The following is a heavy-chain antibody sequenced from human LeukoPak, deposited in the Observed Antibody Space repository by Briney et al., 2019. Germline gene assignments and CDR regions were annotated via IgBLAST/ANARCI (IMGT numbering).Heavy chain of an antibody. CDR1: GGSISSYY. CDR3: PLDSGVGFDI. D-gene: IGHD3-10*01. V-gene: IGHV4-59*01. CDR2: IYDSGST. J-gene: IGHJ3*02. Sequence: ASETLSLTCTVSGGSISSYYWNWIRQSPGKGLEWIGYIYDSGSTNYNPSLKSRVTISVDTSKNQFSLKLSSVTAADTAVYYCPLDSGVGFDIWGQGTMVTVSS.